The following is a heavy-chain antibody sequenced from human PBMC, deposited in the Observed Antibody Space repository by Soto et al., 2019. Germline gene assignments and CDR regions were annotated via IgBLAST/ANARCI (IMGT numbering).Heavy chain of an antibody. CDR2: MYNTGST. V-gene: IGHV4-59*01. CDR3: ARDLWGYCGTDCYPLDV. Sequence: SETVYLPWTVSGGPITGNYWSGIRQPPGKGLEWIGYMYNTGSTVYNPSFKSRVTISVDTSKNQFSLKLNSVTAADTAVYYCARDLWGYCGTDCYPLDVWGQGTTVT. CDR1: GGPITGNY. D-gene: IGHD2-21*02. J-gene: IGHJ6*02.